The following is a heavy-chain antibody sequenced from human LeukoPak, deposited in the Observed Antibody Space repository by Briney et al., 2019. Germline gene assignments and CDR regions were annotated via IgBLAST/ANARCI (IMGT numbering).Heavy chain of an antibody. J-gene: IGHJ4*02. D-gene: IGHD3-22*01. CDR2: INSDETST. Sequence: PGGSLRLSCAASGFIFSNYWMHWVRQAPGKGLVWVSRINSDETSTTYADSVRGRFTLSRDNAKNTLYLQMNSLRDEDTAVYYCARFNGYYDSFDYWGQGTLVTFSS. CDR1: GFIFSNYW. CDR3: ARFNGYYDSFDY. V-gene: IGHV3-74*01.